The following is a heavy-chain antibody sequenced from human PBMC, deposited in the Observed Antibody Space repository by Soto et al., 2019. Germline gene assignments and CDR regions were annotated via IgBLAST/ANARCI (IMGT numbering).Heavy chain of an antibody. V-gene: IGHV4-28*01. D-gene: IGHD6-19*01. CDR1: GYSISSSNW. Sequence: TSETLSLTCAVSGYSISSSNWWGWIRQPPGKGLEWIGYIYYSGSTYYNPSLKSRVTMSVDTSKNQFSLKLSSVTAVDTAVYYCARPLSGGSGWYGYWGQGTLVTVSS. J-gene: IGHJ4*02. CDR2: IYYSGST. CDR3: ARPLSGGSGWYGY.